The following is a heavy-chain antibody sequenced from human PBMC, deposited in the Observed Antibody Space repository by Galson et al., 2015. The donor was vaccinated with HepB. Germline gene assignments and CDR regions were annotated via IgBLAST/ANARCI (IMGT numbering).Heavy chain of an antibody. CDR1: GFTFSDYY. D-gene: IGHD6-13*01. J-gene: IGHJ3*02. V-gene: IGHV3-11*01. Sequence: SLRLSCAASGFTFSDYYMSWIRQAPGKGLEWVSYISSSGSTIYYADSVKGRFTISRDNAKNSLYLQMNSLRAEDTAVYYCASGGTGYSSLIDAFDIWGQGTMVTVSS. CDR2: ISSSGSTI. CDR3: ASGGTGYSSLIDAFDI.